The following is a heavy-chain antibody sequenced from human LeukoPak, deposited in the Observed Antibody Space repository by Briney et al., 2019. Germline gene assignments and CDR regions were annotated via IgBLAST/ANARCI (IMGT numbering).Heavy chain of an antibody. Sequence: SVKVSCKASGGTFGSYAISWVRQAPGQGLEWMGGIIPIFGTANYAQEFQGRVTITADKSTSTAYMELSSLRSEDTAVYYCAREGGDVRTTYYYYGMDVWGKGTTVTVSS. D-gene: IGHD4-11*01. CDR3: AREGGDVRTTYYYYGMDV. CDR1: GGTFGSYA. CDR2: IIPIFGTA. V-gene: IGHV1-69*06. J-gene: IGHJ6*04.